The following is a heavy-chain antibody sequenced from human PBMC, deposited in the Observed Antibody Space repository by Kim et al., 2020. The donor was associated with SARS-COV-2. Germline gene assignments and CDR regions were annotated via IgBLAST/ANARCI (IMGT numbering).Heavy chain of an antibody. D-gene: IGHD3-10*01. CDR2: ISGSGGST. CDR1: GFTFSSYA. CDR3: AKVGVNSDYYGSGSYYKGPWGSLGYFDY. J-gene: IGHJ4*02. Sequence: GGSLRLSCAASGFTFSSYAMSWVRQAPGKGLEWVSAISGSGGSTYYADSVKGRLTISRDNSKNTLYLQMNSLRAEDTAVYYCAKVGVNSDYYGSGSYYKGPWGSLGYFDYWGQGTLVTVSS. V-gene: IGHV3-23*01.